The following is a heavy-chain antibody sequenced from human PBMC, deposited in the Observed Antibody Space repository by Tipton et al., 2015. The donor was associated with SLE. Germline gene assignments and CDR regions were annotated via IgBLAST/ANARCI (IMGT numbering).Heavy chain of an antibody. CDR2: ISSSGSTI. J-gene: IGHJ4*02. CDR1: GFTFSDYY. Sequence: SLRLSCAAAGFTFSDYYMSWIRQAPGKGLEWVSYISSSGSTIYYADSVKGRFTISRDNAKNSLYLQMNSLRAEDTAVYYCASRSSSPDYFDYWGQGTLVTVSS. V-gene: IGHV3-11*01. CDR3: ASRSSSPDYFDY. D-gene: IGHD6-6*01.